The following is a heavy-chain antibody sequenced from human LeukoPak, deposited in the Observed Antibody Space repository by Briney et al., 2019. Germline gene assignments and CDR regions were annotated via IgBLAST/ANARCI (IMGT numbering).Heavy chain of an antibody. J-gene: IGHJ4*02. V-gene: IGHV4-39*01. CDR2: IYYSGST. CDR3: ARQLTGYSYGPDLDY. D-gene: IGHD5-18*01. Sequence: SETLSLTCTVSGGSISSSSYYWGWIRQPPGKGLEWIGSIYYSGSTYYNPSLKSRVTISVDTSKNQFSLRLSSVTAADTAVYYCARQLTGYSYGPDLDYWGQGTLVTVSS. CDR1: GGSISSSSYY.